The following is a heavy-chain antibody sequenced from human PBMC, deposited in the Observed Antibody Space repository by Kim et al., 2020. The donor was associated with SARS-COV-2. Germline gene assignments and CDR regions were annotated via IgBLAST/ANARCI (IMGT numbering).Heavy chain of an antibody. V-gene: IGHV1-69*08. CDR3: ARDPYGPHIGSGEYRYESDF. CDR2: IIIILGET. D-gene: IGHD2-15*01. CDR1: GGTFTSSI. J-gene: IGHJ3*01. Sequence: SVKVSCKASGGTFTSSIFSWVRQAPGQGLEWVGRIIIILGETDYARKFQGSVTITADTSTTTAYMQLTGLRSDDTADYYCARDPYGPHIGSGEYRYESDFGGQGTMVTVSS.